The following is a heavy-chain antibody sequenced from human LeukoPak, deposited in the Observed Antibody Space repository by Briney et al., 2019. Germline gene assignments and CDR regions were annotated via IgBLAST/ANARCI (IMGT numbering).Heavy chain of an antibody. D-gene: IGHD3-16*01. CDR1: GFTASGTH. CDR3: AKDEATSGGGLAS. Sequence: GGSLRLSCSASGFTASGTHMSWVRQAPGKGLEWVSAMYTGGTTYYADSVTGRFTVSRDTSRNTLFLHMNSLRAEDTAVYYCAKDEATSGGGLASWGQGTLVIVSS. CDR2: MYTGGTT. J-gene: IGHJ5*01. V-gene: IGHV3-53*01.